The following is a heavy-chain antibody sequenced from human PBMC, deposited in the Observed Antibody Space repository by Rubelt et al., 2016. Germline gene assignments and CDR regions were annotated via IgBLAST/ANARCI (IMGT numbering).Heavy chain of an antibody. D-gene: IGHD3-16*01. CDR2: IISDGSTT. CDR3: ARVITFGGVAKYLDY. Sequence: KGLVWVAQIISDGSTTTYADSVKGRFTISRDNAKNTLYLQMNSLRGEDTAVYYCARVITFGGVAKYLDYWGQGTLVTVSS. J-gene: IGHJ4*02. V-gene: IGHV3-74*01.